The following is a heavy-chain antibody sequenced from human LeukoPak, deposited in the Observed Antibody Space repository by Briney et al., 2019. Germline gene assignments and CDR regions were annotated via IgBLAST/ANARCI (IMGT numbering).Heavy chain of an antibody. CDR2: INPNSGGT. CDR1: GYTFTGYY. CDR3: ARLYYGSGNLYDYYYMDV. Sequence: ASVKVSCKASGYTFTGYYMHWVRQAPGQGLEWMGWINPNSGGTNYAQKLQGRFTMTRDTSISTAYMELSRLRSDDTAVYYCARLYYGSGNLYDYYYMDVWGKGTTVTVSS. D-gene: IGHD3-10*01. V-gene: IGHV1-2*02. J-gene: IGHJ6*03.